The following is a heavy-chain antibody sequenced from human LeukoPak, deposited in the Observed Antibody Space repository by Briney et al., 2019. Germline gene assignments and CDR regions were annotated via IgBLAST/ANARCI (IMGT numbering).Heavy chain of an antibody. CDR2: ISGSGGGT. Sequence: GGSLRLSCAASGFTFSSYAMSWVRQAPGKGLEWVSTISGSGGGTYYDDSVKGRFTISRDNSKNTLYLQMKRLRAEDTAVYYSAKVRNRGHVGYWGQGTLVTVSS. J-gene: IGHJ4*02. CDR3: AKVRNRGHVGY. V-gene: IGHV3-23*01. D-gene: IGHD2/OR15-2a*01. CDR1: GFTFSSYA.